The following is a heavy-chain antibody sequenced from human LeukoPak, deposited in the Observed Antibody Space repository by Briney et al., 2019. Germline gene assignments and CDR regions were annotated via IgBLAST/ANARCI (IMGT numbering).Heavy chain of an antibody. V-gene: IGHV4-34*01. J-gene: IGHJ5*02. CDR3: ARERTSCSGWFDP. D-gene: IGHD2-2*01. Sequence: SETLSLTCAVYGGSFSGYYWSWIRQPPGKGLEWIGEINHSGSTNYNPSLKSRVTISLDTSKNQFSLKLSSVTVADTAVYYCARERTSCSGWFDPWGQGTLVTVSS. CDR2: INHSGST. CDR1: GGSFSGYY.